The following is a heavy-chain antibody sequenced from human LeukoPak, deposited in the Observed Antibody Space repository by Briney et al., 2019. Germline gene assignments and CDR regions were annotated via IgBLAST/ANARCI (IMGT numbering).Heavy chain of an antibody. J-gene: IGHJ4*02. CDR2: VSLAGQT. Sequence: GTLSLTCDVSGGSISNTNWWSWVRQPPGQGLERIGEVSLAGQTNYNPSLNGRVTMSLDESSNQLSLKLTSVTAADTAIYYCSRESGAFCPFGYWGQGTLVIVPS. D-gene: IGHD1-26*01. CDR1: GGSISNTNW. V-gene: IGHV4-4*02. CDR3: SRESGAFCPFGY.